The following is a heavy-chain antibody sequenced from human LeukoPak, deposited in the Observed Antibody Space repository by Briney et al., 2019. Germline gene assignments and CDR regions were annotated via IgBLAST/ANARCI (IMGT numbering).Heavy chain of an antibody. CDR3: AKTRIAVAPSSLDP. D-gene: IGHD6-19*01. V-gene: IGHV3-23*01. J-gene: IGHJ5*02. Sequence: PGGSLRLSCAASGFTFISYDMSWVRQAPGKGLEWVSAISGSGGSTYYADSVKGRFTISRDNSKNTLFLQMNSLRAEDTAVYYCAKTRIAVAPSSLDPWGQGTLVTVSS. CDR1: GFTFISYD. CDR2: ISGSGGST.